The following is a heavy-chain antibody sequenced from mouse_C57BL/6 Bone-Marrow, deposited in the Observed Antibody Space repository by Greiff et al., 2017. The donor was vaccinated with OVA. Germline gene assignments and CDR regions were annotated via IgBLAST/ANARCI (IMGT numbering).Heavy chain of an antibody. CDR2: IYPGDGDT. V-gene: IGHV1-82*01. Sequence: QVQLQQSGPELVKPGASVKISCKASGYAFSSSWMNWVKQRPGKGLEWIGRIYPGDGDTNYNGKFKGKATLTADKSSSTAYMQLSSLTSEDSAVYFCARSPSDYFDYWGQGTTLTVSS. CDR3: ARSPSDYFDY. J-gene: IGHJ2*01. CDR1: GYAFSSSW.